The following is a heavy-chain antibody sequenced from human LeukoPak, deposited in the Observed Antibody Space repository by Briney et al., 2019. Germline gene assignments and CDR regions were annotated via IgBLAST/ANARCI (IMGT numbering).Heavy chain of an antibody. CDR1: GGTFSSYA. CDR3: ARDRYYYDSSGATDAFDI. CDR2: IILTFRIA. Sequence: ASAKVSCTASGGTFSSYAITWVRQAPGQALEWLGRIILTFRIANYAQKSQGRVTITKDESTRTTYLPLSSMRSQPTAVYYCARDRYYYDSSGATDAFDIWGQGTMVTVSS. V-gene: IGHV1-69*05. J-gene: IGHJ3*02. D-gene: IGHD3-22*01.